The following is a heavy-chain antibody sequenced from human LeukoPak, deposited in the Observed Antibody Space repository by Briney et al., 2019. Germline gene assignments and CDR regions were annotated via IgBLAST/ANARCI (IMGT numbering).Heavy chain of an antibody. V-gene: IGHV3-23*01. CDR3: ARTRGPNVFGGVHDY. CDR1: GFPFSTYA. CDR2: ISGGGGST. J-gene: IGHJ4*02. Sequence: GGSLRLSCAASGFPFSTYAMSWVRQAPGKGLEWVSGISGGGGSTYYADSVGGRFTISRDNSKNTLYLQVSSLRAEDTAVYYCARTRGPNVFGGVHDYWGQGTLVTVSS. D-gene: IGHD3-16*01.